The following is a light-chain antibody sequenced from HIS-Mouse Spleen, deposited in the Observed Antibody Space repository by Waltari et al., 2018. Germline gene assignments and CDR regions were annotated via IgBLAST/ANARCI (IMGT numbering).Light chain of an antibody. J-gene: IGLJ1*01. V-gene: IGLV2-14*03. CDR1: SSDVGGYNY. CDR3: SSYTSSSTRV. Sequence: QSALTQPASVSGSPGQSITISCTGTSSDVGGYNYVPWYQQPPGKAPKLMIYDVSNRPSGVSNRFSGSKSGNTASLTISGLQAEDEADYYCSSYTSSSTRVFGTGTKVTVL. CDR2: DVS.